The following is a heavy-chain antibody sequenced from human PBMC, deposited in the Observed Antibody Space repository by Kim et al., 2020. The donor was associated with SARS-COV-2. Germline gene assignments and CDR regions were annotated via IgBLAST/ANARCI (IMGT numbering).Heavy chain of an antibody. CDR3: AKDLAVRWGDAFDI. Sequence: GGSLRLSCAASGFTFSSYGMHWVRQAPCKGLEWVAVISYDGSNKYYADSVKGRFTISRDNSKNTLYLQMNSLRAEDTAVYYCAKDLAVRWGDAFDIWGQGTMVTVSS. V-gene: IGHV3-30*18. D-gene: IGHD2-21*01. J-gene: IGHJ3*02. CDR2: ISYDGSNK. CDR1: GFTFSSYG.